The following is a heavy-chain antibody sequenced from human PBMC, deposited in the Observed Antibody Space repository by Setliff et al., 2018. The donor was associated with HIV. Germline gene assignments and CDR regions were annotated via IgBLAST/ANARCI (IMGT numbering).Heavy chain of an antibody. CDR3: ARYVRPPYYFDY. CDR2: IFSGGDST. D-gene: IGHD3-10*01. J-gene: IGHJ4*02. V-gene: IGHV3-23*03. Sequence: GGSLRLSCAVSGFTLSPYTMNWVRQAPGKGVEWVSVIFSGGDSTYYADSVKGRFIISRDNSKNTLYLQMNSLRAEDTAVYFCARYVRPPYYFDYWGQGALVT. CDR1: GFTLSPYT.